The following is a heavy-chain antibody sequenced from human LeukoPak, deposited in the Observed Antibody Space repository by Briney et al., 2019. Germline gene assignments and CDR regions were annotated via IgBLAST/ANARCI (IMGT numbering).Heavy chain of an antibody. CDR3: AKSNGYGLIDI. CDR1: GGSISTFY. CDR2: IFTSGST. V-gene: IGHV4-4*07. Sequence: PSETLSLTCTVSGGSISTFYWSWIRQPAGKGLEYIGRIFTSGSTDYNPSLKSRVTMSVDTSKNQFSLKLSSVTAADTAVYYCAKSNGYGLIDIWGQGTMVTVSS. J-gene: IGHJ3*02. D-gene: IGHD2-2*03.